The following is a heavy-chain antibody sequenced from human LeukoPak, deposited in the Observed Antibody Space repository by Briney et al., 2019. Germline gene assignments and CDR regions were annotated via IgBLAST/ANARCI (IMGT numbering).Heavy chain of an antibody. J-gene: IGHJ4*02. V-gene: IGHV3-30*18. Sequence: GGSLRLSCAASGFTFSDYGMHWVRQAPGKGLEWVALISYDGSNKYYADSVKGRFTIPRDNSKNTLYLQMNSLRTEDTAVYYCAKDASSSLEYWGQGTLVTVSS. CDR2: ISYDGSNK. CDR1: GFTFSDYG. D-gene: IGHD6-13*01. CDR3: AKDASSSLEY.